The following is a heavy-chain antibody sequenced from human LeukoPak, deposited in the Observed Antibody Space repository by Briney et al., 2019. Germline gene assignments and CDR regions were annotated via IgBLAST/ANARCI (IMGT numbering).Heavy chain of an antibody. J-gene: IGHJ4*02. CDR3: ARSEASGSYFRYYFDY. D-gene: IGHD1-26*01. Sequence: GASVKVSCKAFGYTFTSNYMHWVRQAPGQGPEWMGIINPSGGSTSYAQKFQGRVTMTRDMSTSTVYMELSSLRSEDTAVYYCARSEASGSYFRYYFDYWGQGTLVTVSS. CDR1: GYTFTSNY. V-gene: IGHV1-46*01. CDR2: INPSGGST.